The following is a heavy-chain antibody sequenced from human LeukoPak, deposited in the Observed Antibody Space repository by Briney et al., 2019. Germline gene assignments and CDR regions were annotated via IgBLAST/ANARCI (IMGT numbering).Heavy chain of an antibody. CDR3: ARGSAQLLWFGYYMDV. V-gene: IGHV7-4-1*02. CDR1: GYTFTSYA. J-gene: IGHJ6*03. Sequence: ASVKVSCKASGYTFTSYAMNWVRQTPGQGLEWMGWINTNTGYPTYAQGFTGRFVFSLDTSVSTAYLQISSLKAEDTAVYYCARGSAQLLWFGYYMDVWGKGTTVTVSS. CDR2: INTNTGYP. D-gene: IGHD3-10*01.